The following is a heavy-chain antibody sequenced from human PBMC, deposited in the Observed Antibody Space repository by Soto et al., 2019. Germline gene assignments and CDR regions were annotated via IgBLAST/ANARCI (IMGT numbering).Heavy chain of an antibody. CDR2: ISSYDGTKT. D-gene: IGHD3-3*01. CDR1: GFTFKRYG. V-gene: IGHV3-30*18. Sequence: VSGGGVVQPGRSLRLSCVVSGFTFKRYGMHWVRQAPGRGLEWVAAISSYDGTKTYYGDSVKGRFTISRDNSKNTLYLQMSSLRGEDTAIYFCAKADFGQVCYFGMDVWGQGTTVTVSS. CDR3: AKADFGQVCYFGMDV. J-gene: IGHJ6*02.